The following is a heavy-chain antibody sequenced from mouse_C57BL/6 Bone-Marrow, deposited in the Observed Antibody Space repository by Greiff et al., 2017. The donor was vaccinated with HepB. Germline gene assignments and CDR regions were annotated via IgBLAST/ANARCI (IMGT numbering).Heavy chain of an antibody. V-gene: IGHV14-4*01. J-gene: IGHJ3*01. CDR1: GFNIKDDY. CDR3: TGGGNLAWFAY. Sequence: VQLQQSGAELVRPGASVKLSCTASGFNIKDDYMHWVKQRPEQGLEWIGWIDPENGDTEYASKFQGKATITADTSSNTAYLQLSSLTSEDTAVYYCTGGGNLAWFAYWGQGTLVTVSA. CDR2: IDPENGDT. D-gene: IGHD2-1*01.